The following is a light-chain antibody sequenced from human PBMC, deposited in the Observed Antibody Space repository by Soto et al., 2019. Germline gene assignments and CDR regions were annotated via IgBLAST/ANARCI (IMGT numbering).Light chain of an antibody. CDR3: HQYNDWPPA. Sequence: EIVVTQSPATLSVSPGESGTLSCRASQSVINNLAWYQQKPGQAPRLLIYGPSTRASGIPARFSGSGYGREFTLTISSLQSEDYGVYYCHQYNDWPPAFGQGTKVDIK. CDR1: QSVINN. J-gene: IGKJ1*01. V-gene: IGKV3-15*01. CDR2: GPS.